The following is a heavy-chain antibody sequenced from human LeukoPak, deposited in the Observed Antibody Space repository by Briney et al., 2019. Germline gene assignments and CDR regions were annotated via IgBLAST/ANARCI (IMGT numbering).Heavy chain of an antibody. V-gene: IGHV3-30*03. Sequence: GRSLRLSCAASGFTFSSYGMHWVRQAPGKGLEWVAVISYDGSNKYYADSVKGRFTISRDNSKNTPYLQMNSLRAEDTAVYYCARGQYSSGWYGAFDIWGQGTMVTVSS. J-gene: IGHJ3*02. CDR1: GFTFSSYG. CDR3: ARGQYSSGWYGAFDI. CDR2: ISYDGSNK. D-gene: IGHD6-19*01.